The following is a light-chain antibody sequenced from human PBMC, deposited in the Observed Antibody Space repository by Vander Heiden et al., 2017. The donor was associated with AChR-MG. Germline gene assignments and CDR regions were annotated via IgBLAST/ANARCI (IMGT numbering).Light chain of an antibody. Sequence: QSVLTQPPSVSATPGQKVTISCSGSSSNIEKNYVSWYQQFPGQAPKLLIYDNDKRPSGTPDRVSGSKSGTSATLGITGLQTGDEADYFCATWDRSLSSVVFGGGTTL. CDR1: SSNIEKNY. V-gene: IGLV1-51*01. CDR3: ATWDRSLSSVV. CDR2: DND. J-gene: IGLJ2*01.